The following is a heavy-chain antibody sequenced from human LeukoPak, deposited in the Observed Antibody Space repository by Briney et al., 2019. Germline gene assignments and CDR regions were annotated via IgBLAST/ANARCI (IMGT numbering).Heavy chain of an antibody. CDR1: GGSISSYY. Sequence: PSETLSLTCTVSGGSISSYYWSWIRQPPGKGLEWIGYIYYSGSTYYNPSLKSRVTISVDTSKNQFSLKLRSVSAADTAVYYCARDDFWSGYFDYWGQGTLVTVSS. CDR2: IYYSGST. J-gene: IGHJ4*02. CDR3: ARDDFWSGYFDY. D-gene: IGHD3-3*01. V-gene: IGHV4-59*01.